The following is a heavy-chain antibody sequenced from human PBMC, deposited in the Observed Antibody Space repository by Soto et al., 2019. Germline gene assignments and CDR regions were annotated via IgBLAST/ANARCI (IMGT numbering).Heavy chain of an antibody. J-gene: IGHJ3*02. CDR2: IYPGDSDT. CDR3: ARAQDIVVVVAATTGAFDI. CDR1: GYSFTSYW. V-gene: IGHV5-51*01. Sequence: GESLKISCKGSGYSFTSYWIGWVRQMPGKGLEWMGIIYPGDSDTRYSPSFQGQVTMTRDTSISTAYMELSRLRSDDTAVYYCARAQDIVVVVAATTGAFDIWGQGTMVTVSS. D-gene: IGHD2-15*01.